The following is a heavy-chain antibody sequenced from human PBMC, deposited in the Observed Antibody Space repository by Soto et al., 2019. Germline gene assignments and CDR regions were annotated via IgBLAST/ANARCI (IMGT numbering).Heavy chain of an antibody. V-gene: IGHV3-30*18. CDR1: GSTFSSYG. CDR3: AKDRSQWLVTRYFDY. Sequence: GGSLRLSCAASGSTFSSYGMHWVRQAPGKGLEWVAVISYDGSNKYYADSVKGRFTISRDNSKNTLYLQMNSLRAEDTAVYYCAKDRSQWLVTRYFDYWGQGTLVTVSS. J-gene: IGHJ4*02. CDR2: ISYDGSNK. D-gene: IGHD6-19*01.